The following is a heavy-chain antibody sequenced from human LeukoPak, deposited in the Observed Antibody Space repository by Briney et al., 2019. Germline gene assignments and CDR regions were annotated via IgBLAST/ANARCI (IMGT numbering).Heavy chain of an antibody. Sequence: PSETLSLTCTVSGGSISSYYWSWIRQPPGKGLEWIGYIYYSGRTNYNPSLKGRVTISVDTSKNQFSLKLSSVTAADTAVYYCASDNGGNSPYYYYYYGMDVWGQGTTVTVSS. CDR1: GGSISSYY. J-gene: IGHJ6*02. D-gene: IGHD4-23*01. CDR3: ASDNGGNSPYYYYYYGMDV. CDR2: IYYSGRT. V-gene: IGHV4-59*01.